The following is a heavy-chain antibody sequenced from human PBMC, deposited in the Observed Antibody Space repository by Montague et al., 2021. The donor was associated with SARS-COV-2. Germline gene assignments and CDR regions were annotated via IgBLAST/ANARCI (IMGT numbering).Heavy chain of an antibody. Sequence: SETLSLTCTVSGGSISSSSYYWSWIRQPPGKGLEWIGYIYYSGSANYNPSLKSRVTISVDTSKNQFSLKLSSVTAADTAVYYCARARSGRLFDYWGQGTLVTVSS. CDR2: IYYSGSA. V-gene: IGHV4-61*01. CDR1: GGSISSSSYY. J-gene: IGHJ4*02. D-gene: IGHD3-10*01. CDR3: ARARSGRLFDY.